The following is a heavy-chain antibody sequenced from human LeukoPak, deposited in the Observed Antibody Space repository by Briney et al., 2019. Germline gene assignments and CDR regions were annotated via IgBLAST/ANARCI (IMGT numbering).Heavy chain of an antibody. V-gene: IGHV3-49*04. CDR1: GFTFGDYA. CDR2: IRSKAYGGTT. Sequence: GGSLRLSCTASGFTFGDYAMSWVRQAPGKGLEWVGFIRSKAYGGTTEYAASVKGRFTISRDDSKSIAYLQMNRLKTEDTAVYYCTRDFRDYYDSSGYLDYWGQGTLVTVSS. J-gene: IGHJ4*02. CDR3: TRDFRDYYDSSGYLDY. D-gene: IGHD3-22*01.